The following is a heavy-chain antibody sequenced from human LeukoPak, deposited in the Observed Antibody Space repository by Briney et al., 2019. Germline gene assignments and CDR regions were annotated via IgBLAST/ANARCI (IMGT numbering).Heavy chain of an antibody. J-gene: IGHJ4*02. CDR1: GFTFSTYT. CDR3: ARVHRSGGSCYSPYY. D-gene: IGHD2-15*01. V-gene: IGHV3-30*04. CDR2: ISYDGSDK. Sequence: PGGSLRLSCAASGFTFSTYTMHWVRQSPGKGLEWVAVISYDGSDKYYADSVKGRFTISRDNSKNTLYLQMNSLRAEDTAVYYCARVHRSGGSCYSPYYWGQGTLVTVSS.